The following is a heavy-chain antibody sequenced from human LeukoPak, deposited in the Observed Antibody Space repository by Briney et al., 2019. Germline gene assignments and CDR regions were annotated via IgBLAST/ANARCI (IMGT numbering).Heavy chain of an antibody. Sequence: ASVRVSCKASGYTLTSYYMYWVRQAPGQGREWVGVINPNGGSTSYAQKFQGRVTMTRDMSTSTVYMELSSLRSEDTAVCYCARGYFRWLHCYFDYWAREPWSLSAQ. CDR3: ARGYFRWLHCYFDY. CDR2: INPNGGST. D-gene: IGHD5-12*01. CDR1: GYTLTSYY. V-gene: IGHV1-46*01. J-gene: IGHJ4*02.